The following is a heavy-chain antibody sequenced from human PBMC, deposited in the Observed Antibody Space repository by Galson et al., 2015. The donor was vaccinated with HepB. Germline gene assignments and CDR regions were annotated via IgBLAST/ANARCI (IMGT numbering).Heavy chain of an antibody. CDR3: AKTLFGELGAWYYYMDV. CDR2: ISYDGSNK. CDR1: GFTFSSYG. D-gene: IGHD3-10*01. Sequence: SLRLSCAASGFTFSSYGMHWVRQAPGKGLEWVAVISYDGSNKYYADSVKGRFTISRDNSKNTLYLQMNSLRAEDTAVYYCAKTLFGELGAWYYYMDVWGKGTTVTVSS. J-gene: IGHJ6*03. V-gene: IGHV3-30*18.